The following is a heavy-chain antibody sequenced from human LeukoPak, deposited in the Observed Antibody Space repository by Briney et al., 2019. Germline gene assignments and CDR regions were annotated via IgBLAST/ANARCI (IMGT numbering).Heavy chain of an antibody. CDR1: GYSFTSYW. J-gene: IGHJ6*02. CDR2: IYPGDSDT. CDR3: ARHKGSVYYYYGMDV. Sequence: MAGESLKISCKGSGYSFTSYWIGWVRQMPGKGLEWMGIIYPGDSDTRYSPSFQGQVTISADKSISTAYLQWSSLKASDTAMYYCARHKGSVYYYYGMDVWGQGTTVTVSS. D-gene: IGHD3-10*01. V-gene: IGHV5-51*01.